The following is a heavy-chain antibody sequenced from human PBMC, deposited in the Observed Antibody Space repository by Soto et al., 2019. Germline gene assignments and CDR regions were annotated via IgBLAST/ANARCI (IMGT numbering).Heavy chain of an antibody. CDR1: GYSISAYY. V-gene: IGHV1-2*02. CDR3: GRDDYGIFPY. D-gene: IGHD3-10*01. Sequence: ASVKVSCKASGYSISAYYIHWVRQAPGQGLEWMGWIDPKNGGTVSAQKFQGRLTMTRDTSISTVYMDLSGLTSDDTALYYCGRDDYGIFPYWGQGTLVTVSS. CDR2: IDPKNGGT. J-gene: IGHJ4*02.